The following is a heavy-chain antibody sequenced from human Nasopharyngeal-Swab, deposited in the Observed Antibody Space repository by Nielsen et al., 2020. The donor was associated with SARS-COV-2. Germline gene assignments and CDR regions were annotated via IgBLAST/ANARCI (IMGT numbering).Heavy chain of an antibody. D-gene: IGHD6-19*01. CDR1: GITVSTNY. CDR2: VYGGGDT. J-gene: IGHJ4*02. CDR3: ARDRFTDSSGWTGFDF. Sequence: GGSLRLSCAASGITVSTNYMSWVRQAPGKGLEWVSVVYGGGDTHYAESVKGRFTISRENSKNTLYLQMNSLRAEDTAVYYCARDRFTDSSGWTGFDFWGQGTLVTVSS. V-gene: IGHV3-66*01.